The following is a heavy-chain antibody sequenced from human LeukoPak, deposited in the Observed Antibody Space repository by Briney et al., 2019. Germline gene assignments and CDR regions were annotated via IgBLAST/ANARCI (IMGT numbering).Heavy chain of an antibody. V-gene: IGHV4-30-4*01. CDR2: IYYSGST. CDR1: GGSISSGDYY. CDR3: ATYYYDSSGYYTFDY. Sequence: SGTLSLTCTVSGGSISSGDYYWSWIRQPPGKGLEWIGYIYYSGSTYYNPSLKSRVTISVDTSKNQFSLKLSSVTAADTAVYYCATYYYDSSGYYTFDYWGQGTLVTVSS. D-gene: IGHD3-22*01. J-gene: IGHJ4*02.